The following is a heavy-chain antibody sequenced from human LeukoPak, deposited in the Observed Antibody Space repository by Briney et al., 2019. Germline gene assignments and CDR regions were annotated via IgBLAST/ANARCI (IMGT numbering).Heavy chain of an antibody. Sequence: ASVKVSCKASGYTFTDYYIHWVRQAPGQGLEWMGVINPNGGSTTYAQKFQGRVTMTRDRSTTTVYMELSSLRSEDTAVYYCARDPSGSWQWFDYWGQGTLVTVSS. V-gene: IGHV1-46*01. D-gene: IGHD1-26*01. CDR2: INPNGGST. CDR1: GYTFTDYY. J-gene: IGHJ4*02. CDR3: ARDPSGSWQWFDY.